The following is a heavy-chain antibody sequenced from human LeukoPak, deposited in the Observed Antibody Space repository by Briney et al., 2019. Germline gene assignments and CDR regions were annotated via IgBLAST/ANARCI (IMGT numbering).Heavy chain of an antibody. CDR2: IYSGDNT. CDR3: AGRRVLDASFDY. D-gene: IGHD3-16*01. J-gene: IGHJ4*02. V-gene: IGHV3-53*05. Sequence: GGSLRLSCAASGFTVSNNYRSWVRQAPGKGLEWVSVIYSGDNTYHVESVKGRFTISRDHSKNTLFLQMNRLRAEDTAVYYCAGRRVLDASFDYWGQGTLVTVSS. CDR1: GFTVSNNY.